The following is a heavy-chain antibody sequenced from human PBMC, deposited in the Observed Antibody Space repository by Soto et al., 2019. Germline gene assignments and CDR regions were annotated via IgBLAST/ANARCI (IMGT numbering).Heavy chain of an antibody. Sequence: ASVKVSCKASGYTFTSYYMHWVRQAPGQGLEWMGIINPSGGSTSYAQKFQGRVTMTRDTSTSTVYMELSSLRSEDTAVYYCAREFYDSSGYPPQGTPKNDAFDIWGQGTMVTVSS. CDR3: AREFYDSSGYPPQGTPKNDAFDI. J-gene: IGHJ3*02. D-gene: IGHD3-22*01. V-gene: IGHV1-46*01. CDR1: GYTFTSYY. CDR2: INPSGGST.